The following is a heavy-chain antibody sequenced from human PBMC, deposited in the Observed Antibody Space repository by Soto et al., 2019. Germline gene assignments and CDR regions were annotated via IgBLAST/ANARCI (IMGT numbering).Heavy chain of an antibody. CDR3: ARSVTTFLFDY. CDR2: IYYSGST. D-gene: IGHD4-17*01. Sequence: SETLSLTCTVSGGSISSYYWSWIRQPPGKGLEWIGYIYYSGSTNYNPSLKSRVTISVDTSKNQFSLKLSSVTAADTAVYYCARSVTTFLFDYWGQGTLVTVSS. V-gene: IGHV4-59*01. J-gene: IGHJ4*02. CDR1: GGSISSYY.